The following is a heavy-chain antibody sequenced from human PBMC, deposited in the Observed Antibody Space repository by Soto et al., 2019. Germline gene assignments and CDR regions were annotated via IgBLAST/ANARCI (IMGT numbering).Heavy chain of an antibody. J-gene: IGHJ4*01. CDR3: AREDGIAGETSAFDY. V-gene: IGHV3-11*04. CDR2: ISSRGRTM. Sequence: GGSLRLSCAASGFSFSDYQMNWVRQAPGKGLEWISYISSRGRTMYYTHSVQGRFTISRDNAKNLLYLQMSSLTAEDTAVYYCAREDGIAGETSAFDYWGHGTLVTVSS. CDR1: GFSFSDYQ. D-gene: IGHD1-26*01.